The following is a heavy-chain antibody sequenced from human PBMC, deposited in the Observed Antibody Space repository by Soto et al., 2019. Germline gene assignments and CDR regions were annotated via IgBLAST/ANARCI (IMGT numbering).Heavy chain of an antibody. Sequence: WGSLRLSCAASGFTFSSYAMSWVRQAPGKGLEWVSAISGSGGSTYYADSVKGRFTISRDNSKNTLYLQMNSLRAEDTAVYYCAKGTGLTGEFDYWGQGTLVTVSS. CDR3: AKGTGLTGEFDY. D-gene: IGHD7-27*01. V-gene: IGHV3-23*01. J-gene: IGHJ4*02. CDR2: ISGSGGST. CDR1: GFTFSSYA.